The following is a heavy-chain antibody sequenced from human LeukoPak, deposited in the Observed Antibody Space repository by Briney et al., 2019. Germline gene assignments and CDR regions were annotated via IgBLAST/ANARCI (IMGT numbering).Heavy chain of an antibody. J-gene: IGHJ4*02. CDR3: AKAAFSRTSYFDY. V-gene: IGHV3-23*01. CDR2: ISGSGGNT. Sequence: GGSLRLSCAASGFTFSTYTMSWVRQAPGKGLEWVSAISGSGGNTYYADSVKGRFTISRDNSKNTLYLQMDSLRADDTAVHYCAKAAFSRTSYFDYWGQGTLVTASS. CDR1: GFTFSTYT. D-gene: IGHD3-3*02.